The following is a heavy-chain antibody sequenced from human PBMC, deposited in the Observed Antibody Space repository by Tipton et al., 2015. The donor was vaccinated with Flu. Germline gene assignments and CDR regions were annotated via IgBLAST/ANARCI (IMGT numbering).Heavy chain of an antibody. D-gene: IGHD2/OR15-2a*01. CDR3: ARDRWEYIRGFDS. CDR1: GDSIGSDYF. Sequence: TLSLTCSVSGDSIGSDYFWGWIRQPPGKGLQWIGNVHRSGNTYYNPSLTSRVTISVDTSKNQFSLKLTSATAADTAVYYCARDRWEYIRGFDSWGQGTLVTVSP. J-gene: IGHJ4*02. CDR2: VHRSGNT. V-gene: IGHV4-38-2*02.